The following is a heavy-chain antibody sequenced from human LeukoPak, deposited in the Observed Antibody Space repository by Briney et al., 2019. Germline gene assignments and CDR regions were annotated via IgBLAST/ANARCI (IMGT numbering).Heavy chain of an antibody. D-gene: IGHD3-10*01. CDR1: GFTFSYYG. J-gene: IGHJ6*03. CDR2: IQYDGTKK. Sequence: GGSLRLSCAASGFTFSYYGMHWVRQAPGKGLEWVAFIQYDGTKKYYADSLKGRFTISRDNAKNSLYLQMNSLRAEDTAVYYCARSELGYNYHYMDVWGKGTTVTISS. CDR3: ARSELGYNYHYMDV. V-gene: IGHV3-30*12.